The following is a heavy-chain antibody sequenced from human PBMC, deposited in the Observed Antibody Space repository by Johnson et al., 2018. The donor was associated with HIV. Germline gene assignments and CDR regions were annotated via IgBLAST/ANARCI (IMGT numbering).Heavy chain of an antibody. CDR3: AKDLGDPMIEVHAFDI. CDR1: GFTFDDYA. J-gene: IGHJ3*02. Sequence: VQLVESGGGVVRPGGSLRLSCAASGFTFDDYAMHWVRQAPGEGLEWVSGISWNSGSIGYADSVTGRFPISRDNAKNSLYLQMNSLRAEDTALYYCAKDLGDPMIEVHAFDIWGQGTMVTVSS. CDR2: ISWNSGSI. D-gene: IGHD3-22*01. V-gene: IGHV3-9*01.